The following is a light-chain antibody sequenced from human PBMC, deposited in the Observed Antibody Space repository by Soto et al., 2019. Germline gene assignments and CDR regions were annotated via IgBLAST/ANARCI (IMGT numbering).Light chain of an antibody. CDR2: WAS. J-gene: IGKJ2*01. V-gene: IGKV4-1*01. Sequence: DIVMTQSPDSLAVSLGEGATIDCKSSQRGLDSTNTKNAVAWYQHKPGQPPILLISWASTRESGVPGRFSGGWFVTDFSLTISGLQTEDGVVYYCQPDYNSTYTSGKGTKLEVK. CDR3: QPDYNSTYT. CDR1: QRGLDSTNTKNA.